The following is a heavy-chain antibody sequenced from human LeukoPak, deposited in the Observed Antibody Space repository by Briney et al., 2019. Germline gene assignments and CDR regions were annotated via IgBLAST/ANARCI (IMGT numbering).Heavy chain of an antibody. V-gene: IGHV1-24*01. D-gene: IGHD6-19*01. J-gene: IGHJ6*02. CDR2: FDPEDGET. Sequence: RVASVKVSCKVSGYTPTELSMHWVRQAPGKGLEWMGGFDPEDGETIYAQKFQGRVTMTEDTSTDTAYMELSSLRSEDTAVYYCATDSPYSSGWYGGWGVYYYGMDVWGQGTTVTVSS. CDR3: ATDSPYSSGWYGGWGVYYYGMDV. CDR1: GYTPTELS.